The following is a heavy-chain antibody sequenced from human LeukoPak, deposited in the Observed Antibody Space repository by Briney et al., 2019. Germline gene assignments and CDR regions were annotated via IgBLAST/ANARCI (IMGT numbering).Heavy chain of an antibody. CDR2: ISASGGST. V-gene: IGHV3-23*01. J-gene: IGHJ6*03. CDR1: ELTYSSYA. Sequence: GGSVRLSCAASELTYSSYAMSWVRQAPGKGLEWVSSISASGGSTYFADSVKGRFTISRDNSKNTLYLQMNSVRAADTAVYYCAKDRFYYYYMDVCGKGATVTVSS. CDR3: AKDRFYYYYMDV.